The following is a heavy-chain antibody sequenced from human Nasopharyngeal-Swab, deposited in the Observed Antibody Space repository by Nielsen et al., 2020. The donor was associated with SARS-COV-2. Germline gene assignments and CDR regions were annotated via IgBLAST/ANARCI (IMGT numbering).Heavy chain of an antibody. J-gene: IGHJ6*02. CDR1: GFTFSIYS. CDR2: ISSSNNYI. D-gene: IGHD1-1*01. V-gene: IGHV3-21*01. Sequence: GESLKISCAASGFTFSIYSMNWVRQAPGKGLEWVSSISSSNNYIYYEDSVKGRFTISRDNTKKSLYLQMNSLRAEDTAVYYCARLGTESHHYYSLDVWGQGTTVTVSS. CDR3: ARLGTESHHYYSLDV.